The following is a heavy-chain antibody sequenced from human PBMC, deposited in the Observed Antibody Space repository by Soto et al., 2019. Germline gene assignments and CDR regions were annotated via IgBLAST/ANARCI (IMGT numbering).Heavy chain of an antibody. CDR3: ARKTFSGEKNWFDP. V-gene: IGHV2-5*01. CDR1: GFSLSTSGVG. CDR2: IYWNDDK. J-gene: IGHJ5*02. D-gene: IGHD4-17*01. Sequence: SGPTLVNPTQTLTLTCTFSGFSLSTSGVGVGWIRQPPGKALEWLALIYWNDDKRYSPSLKSRLTITKDTSKNQVVLTMTNMDPVDTATYYCARKTFSGEKNWFDPWGQGTPVTVYS.